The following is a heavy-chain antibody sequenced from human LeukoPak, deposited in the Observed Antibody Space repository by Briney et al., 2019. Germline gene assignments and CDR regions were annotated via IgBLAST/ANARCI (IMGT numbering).Heavy chain of an antibody. J-gene: IGHJ4*02. CDR3: ARGAAYNYEPLDY. Sequence: GGSLRLSCAASGFAFSGYWIYWVRQAPGKGLVWVSRINSDGSDTTHADSVKGRFTISRDNAENTLYLQMNSLRAEDTAVYYCARGAAYNYEPLDYWGQGTLVTVSS. CDR2: INSDGSDT. D-gene: IGHD5-18*01. CDR1: GFAFSGYW. V-gene: IGHV3-74*01.